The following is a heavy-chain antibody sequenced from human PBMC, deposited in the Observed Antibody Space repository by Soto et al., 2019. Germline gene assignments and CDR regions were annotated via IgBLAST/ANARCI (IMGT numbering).Heavy chain of an antibody. CDR2: ISSSSSYI. J-gene: IGHJ4*02. CDR1: GFTFSSYS. D-gene: IGHD1-26*01. CDR3: ARVVISGSYLHS. Sequence: GGSLRLSCAASGFTFSSYSMNWVRQAPGKGLEWVSSISSSSSYIYYADSVKGRFTISRDNAKNSLYLQMNSLRAEDTAVYYCARVVISGSYLHSWGQGTLVTVS. V-gene: IGHV3-21*01.